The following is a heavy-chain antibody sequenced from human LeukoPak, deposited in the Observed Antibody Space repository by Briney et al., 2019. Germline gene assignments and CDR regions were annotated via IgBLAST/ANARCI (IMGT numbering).Heavy chain of an antibody. D-gene: IGHD2-21*02. Sequence: GASVKVSCKASGGTFSSYAINWVRQAPGQGLEWMGVIIPIFGTTTYAQHFQGRVTITADKSTNTSYMDLSSLKSEDTAMYYCARGLAYCGGDCSVVPFDYWGQGTLVTVSS. CDR1: GGTFSSYA. J-gene: IGHJ4*02. CDR3: ARGLAYCGGDCSVVPFDY. CDR2: IIPIFGTT. V-gene: IGHV1-69*06.